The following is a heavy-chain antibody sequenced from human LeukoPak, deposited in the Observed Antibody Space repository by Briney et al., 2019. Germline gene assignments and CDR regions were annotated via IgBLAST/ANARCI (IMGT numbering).Heavy chain of an antibody. CDR1: GYTFTGYY. V-gene: IGHV1-2*02. CDR3: ARVSDILDGFDY. Sequence: ASVKVSCKASGYTFTGYYMHWVRQAPGQGLEWMGWINPNSGGTNYAQKFQGGVTMTRDTSISTAYMELSRLRSDDTAVYCCARVSDILDGFDYWGQGTLVTVSS. J-gene: IGHJ4*02. D-gene: IGHD3-9*01. CDR2: INPNSGGT.